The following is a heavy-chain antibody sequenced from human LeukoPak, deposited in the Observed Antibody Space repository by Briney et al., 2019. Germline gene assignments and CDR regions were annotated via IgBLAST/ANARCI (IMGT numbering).Heavy chain of an antibody. V-gene: IGHV3-53*01. J-gene: IGHJ4*02. CDR1: GFSVSSNY. D-gene: IGHD4-17*01. CDR3: ARKLMTTDDY. Sequence: GGSLRLPCAASGFSVSSNYMSWVRQAPGKGLEWVSVIYSGGATYYADSVKGRFTISRDNSKNTLYLQMNSLRAEDTAVYYCARKLMTTDDYWGQGTLVTVSS. CDR2: IYSGGAT.